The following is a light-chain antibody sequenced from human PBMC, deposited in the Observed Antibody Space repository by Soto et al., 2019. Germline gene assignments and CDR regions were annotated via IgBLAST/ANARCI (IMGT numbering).Light chain of an antibody. J-gene: IGKJ1*01. CDR3: QQSYSSSRT. V-gene: IGKV1-39*01. CDR2: AAS. Sequence: DIQMTQSPSSLSASVGDRVTITCRASQTISNYLNWYQQIPGKAPKLLIYAASSLHSGVPSRFSGSGSGTDFTLTISSLQPEDFATYYCQQSYSSSRTFGQGTKVEIK. CDR1: QTISNY.